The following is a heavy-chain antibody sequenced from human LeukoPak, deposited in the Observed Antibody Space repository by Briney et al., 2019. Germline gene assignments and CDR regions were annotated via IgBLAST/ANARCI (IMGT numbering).Heavy chain of an antibody. CDR2: IWYDGSNK. CDR3: ARDERYYDFWSGSTYYYMDV. J-gene: IGHJ6*03. Sequence: PGGSLRLSCAASGFTFSSYSMNWVRQAPGKGLEGVAVIWYDGSNKYYADSVKGRFTISRDNSKNTLYLQMNSLRAEDTAVYYCARDERYYDFWSGSTYYYMDVWGKGTTVTASS. D-gene: IGHD3-3*01. V-gene: IGHV3-33*08. CDR1: GFTFSSYS.